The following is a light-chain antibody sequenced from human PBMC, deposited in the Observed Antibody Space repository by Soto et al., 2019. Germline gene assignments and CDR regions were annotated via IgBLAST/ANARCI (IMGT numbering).Light chain of an antibody. J-gene: IGLJ1*01. CDR1: SSDVGNYKY. Sequence: QSALTQPASVSGSPGQSITISCTGTSSDVGNYKYVSWYQQHPGKAPKLIIYEVSNRPSGVSDRFSGSKSGNTASLTISGLQAEDETDYYCLSYTSSGTYVFGTGTKLNVL. CDR2: EVS. CDR3: LSYTSSGTYV. V-gene: IGLV2-14*01.